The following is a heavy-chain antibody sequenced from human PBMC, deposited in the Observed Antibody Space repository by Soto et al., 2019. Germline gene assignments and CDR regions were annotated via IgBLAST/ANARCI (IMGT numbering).Heavy chain of an antibody. D-gene: IGHD6-13*01. CDR2: VSFDSNYI. V-gene: IGHV3-21*01. Sequence: GGSLRLSCAASGFTFSSYSMNWVRQAPGKGLEWVSLVSFDSNYIYYADSVKGRFTISRDNAKNSVYLQMNSLRAEDMAVYYCARERGWQLYFDYWGQGALVTVSS. CDR3: ARERGWQLYFDY. CDR1: GFTFSSYS. J-gene: IGHJ4*02.